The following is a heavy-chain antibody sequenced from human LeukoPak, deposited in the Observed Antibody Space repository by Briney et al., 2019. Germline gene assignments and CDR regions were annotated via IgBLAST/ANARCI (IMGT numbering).Heavy chain of an antibody. D-gene: IGHD6-6*01. CDR2: ISAYNGNT. Sequence: ASVKVSCKASGYTFTSYGISWLRQAPGQGLEWMGWISAYNGNTNYAQKLQGRVTMTTDTSTSTAYMELRSLRSDDTAVYYCARDLGSSATSTNWFDPWGQGTLATVSS. V-gene: IGHV1-18*01. CDR1: GYTFTSYG. CDR3: ARDLGSSATSTNWFDP. J-gene: IGHJ5*02.